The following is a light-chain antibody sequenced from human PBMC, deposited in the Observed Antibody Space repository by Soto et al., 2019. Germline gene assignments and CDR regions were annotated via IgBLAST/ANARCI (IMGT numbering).Light chain of an antibody. Sequence: NFMLTQPHSVSESPGKTVTISCTGSSGSIASGYVQWYQQRPGSAPTTLIYEDNQRPAGVTDRFSGSIDSSSNSASLTISGLRPEDEADYYCQSSDGNNMVFGGGTKLTVL. J-gene: IGLJ2*01. V-gene: IGLV6-57*02. CDR1: SGSIASGY. CDR3: QSSDGNNMV. CDR2: EDN.